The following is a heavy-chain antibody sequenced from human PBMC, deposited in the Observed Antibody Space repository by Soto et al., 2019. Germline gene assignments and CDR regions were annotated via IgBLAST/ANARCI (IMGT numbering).Heavy chain of an antibody. CDR1: GFTFSSYA. D-gene: IGHD3-10*01. Sequence: GGSLRLSCAASGFTFSSYAMSWVRQAPGKGLEWVSAISGSGGSTYYADSVKGQFTISRDNSKNTLYLQMNSLRAEDTAVYYCAKGKVLLWFGEFLNAFDIWGQGTMVTVSS. CDR2: ISGSGGST. V-gene: IGHV3-23*01. J-gene: IGHJ3*02. CDR3: AKGKVLLWFGEFLNAFDI.